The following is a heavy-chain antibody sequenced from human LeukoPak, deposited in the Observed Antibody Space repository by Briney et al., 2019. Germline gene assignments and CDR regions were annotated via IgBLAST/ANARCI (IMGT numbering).Heavy chain of an antibody. CDR2: ISGSGGST. J-gene: IGHJ4*02. CDR3: ARGGYYFGYSYPWLFDY. Sequence: GGSLRLSCAASGFTFSSYAMSWVRQAPGKGLEWVSAISGSGGSTYYADSVKGRFTISRDNSKNTLYLQMNSLRAEDTAVYYCARGGYYFGYSYPWLFDYWGQGTLVTVSS. CDR1: GFTFSSYA. D-gene: IGHD5-18*01. V-gene: IGHV3-23*01.